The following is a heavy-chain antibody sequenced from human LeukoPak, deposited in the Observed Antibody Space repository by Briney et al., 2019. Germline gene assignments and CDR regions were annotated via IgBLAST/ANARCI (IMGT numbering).Heavy chain of an antibody. CDR1: GFTFSSYS. CDR3: AKDCEWFGKRKSYYYYGMDV. Sequence: PGGSLRLSCAASGFTFSSYSMNWVRQAPGKGLEWVSSISSSSSYIYYADSVKGRFTISRDNAKNSLYLQMNSLRAEDTAVYYCAKDCEWFGKRKSYYYYGMDVWGQGTTATVSS. V-gene: IGHV3-21*01. CDR2: ISSSSSYI. D-gene: IGHD3-10*01. J-gene: IGHJ6*02.